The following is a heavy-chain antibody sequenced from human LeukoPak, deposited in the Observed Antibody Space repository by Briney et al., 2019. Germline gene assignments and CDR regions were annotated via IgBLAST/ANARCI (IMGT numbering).Heavy chain of an antibody. CDR2: VGGGGGTT. V-gene: IGHV3-23*01. CDR1: GFTFSSYA. CDR3: AQSTRTSSDGRY. D-gene: IGHD1-1*01. J-gene: IGHJ4*02. Sequence: GGPLRLSCAASGFTFSSYAMYWVRQAPGKGLDWVSAVGGGGGTTYYEDSVKGRFTISRDNSKNTLYLQMNSLRAEDTAVYYCAQSTRTSSDGRYWGQGTLVTVSS.